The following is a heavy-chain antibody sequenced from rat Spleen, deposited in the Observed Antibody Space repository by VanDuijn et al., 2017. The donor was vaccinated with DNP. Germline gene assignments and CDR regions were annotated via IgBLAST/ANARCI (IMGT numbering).Heavy chain of an antibody. D-gene: IGHD5-1*01. CDR3: TRKLTGSANYYFHY. Sequence: EVQLVESGGGLVQPGRSMKLSCAASGFTFSNFPMAWVRQAPTKGLEWVASISNSGSSTYYRDSVKGRFTISRDDAKNTLYLQMNSLRSEDTATYYCTRKLTGSANYYFHYWGQGVMVTVSS. V-gene: IGHV5-46*01. CDR1: GFTFSNFP. CDR2: ISNSGSST. J-gene: IGHJ2*01.